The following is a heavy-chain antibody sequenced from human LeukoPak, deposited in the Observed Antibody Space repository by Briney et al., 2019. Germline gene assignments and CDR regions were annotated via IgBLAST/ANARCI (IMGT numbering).Heavy chain of an antibody. V-gene: IGHV3-23*01. Sequence: QPGGSLRLSCAASGFNFANHAMSWVRQTPGKGLEWVSAISGGGDITYYADSVKGRFTISRDNSKNTLYLQMNSLRAEDTAVYYCARDGADYYDSSGYYFDYWGQGTLVTVSS. CDR1: GFNFANHA. CDR2: ISGGGDIT. J-gene: IGHJ4*02. CDR3: ARDGADYYDSSGYYFDY. D-gene: IGHD3-22*01.